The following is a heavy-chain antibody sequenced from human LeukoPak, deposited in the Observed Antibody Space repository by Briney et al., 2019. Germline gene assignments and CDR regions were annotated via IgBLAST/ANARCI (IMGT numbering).Heavy chain of an antibody. CDR2: IYYSGST. D-gene: IGHD3-22*01. CDR3: ARDPRPNYDSSGYLFNWYFDL. Sequence: SQTLSLTCTVSGGSISSGGYYWSWIRQHPGKGLEWIGYIYYSGSTYYNPSLKSRVTISVDTSKNQFSLKLSSVTAADTAVYYCARDPRPNYDSSGYLFNWYFDLWGRGTLVTVSS. V-gene: IGHV4-31*03. J-gene: IGHJ2*01. CDR1: GGSISSGGYY.